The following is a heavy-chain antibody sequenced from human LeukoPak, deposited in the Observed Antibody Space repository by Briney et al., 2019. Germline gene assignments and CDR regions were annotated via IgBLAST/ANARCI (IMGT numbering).Heavy chain of an antibody. J-gene: IGHJ4*02. Sequence: ASVKVSCKASGYTFTSYYMHWVRQAPGQGLEWMGIINPSGGSTSYAQKFQGRVTMTRDSSTSTAYMELRSLRSDDTAVYYCARVRARKPDYWGQGTLVTVSS. CDR3: ARVRARKPDY. D-gene: IGHD6-6*01. CDR2: INPSGGST. CDR1: GYTFTSYY. V-gene: IGHV1-46*01.